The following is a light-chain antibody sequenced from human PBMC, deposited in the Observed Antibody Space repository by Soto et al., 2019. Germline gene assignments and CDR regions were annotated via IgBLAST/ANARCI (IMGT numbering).Light chain of an antibody. Sequence: QSVLTQSPSASASLGASVKLTCTLSSGHSSYAIAWHQQQPEKGPRYLMKLSSDGSHSKGDGIPDRFSGSSSGAERYLPISSLQSEDEADYYCQTWGTGIRVFGGGTKVTVL. CDR1: SGHSSYA. J-gene: IGLJ3*02. CDR2: LSSDGSH. V-gene: IGLV4-69*01. CDR3: QTWGTGIRV.